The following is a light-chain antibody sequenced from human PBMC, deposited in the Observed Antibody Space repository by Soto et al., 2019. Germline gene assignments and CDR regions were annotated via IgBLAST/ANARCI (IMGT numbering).Light chain of an antibody. V-gene: IGKV3-15*01. CDR3: QQYNNWSGT. CDR2: GAS. CDR1: QSVSSN. Sequence: EIVMTQSPATLSVSPGERATLSCRASQSVSSNLAWYQQKPGQAPRLLIYGASTRATGIPARFSGSGSWTEFTLTIRSLQSEDFACYYCQQYNNWSGTFGQGTKVAIK. J-gene: IGKJ1*01.